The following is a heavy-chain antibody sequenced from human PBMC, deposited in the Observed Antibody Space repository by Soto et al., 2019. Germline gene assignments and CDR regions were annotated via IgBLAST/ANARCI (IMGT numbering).Heavy chain of an antibody. CDR1: GFTFSSYA. V-gene: IGHV3-30-3*01. CDR2: ISYDGSNK. Sequence: GGSLRLSCAASGFTFSSYAMHWVRQAPGKGLEWVAVISYDGSNKYYADSVKGRFTISRDNSKNTLYLQMNSLRAEDTAVYYCARDWFVLMVYDKGSFDYWGQGTLVTVSS. CDR3: ARDWFVLMVYDKGSFDY. J-gene: IGHJ4*02. D-gene: IGHD2-8*01.